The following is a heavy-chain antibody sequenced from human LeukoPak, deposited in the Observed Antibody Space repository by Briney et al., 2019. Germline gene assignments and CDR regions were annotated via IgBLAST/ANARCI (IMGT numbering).Heavy chain of an antibody. CDR1: GGTFSSYS. CDR2: INPSGGST. Sequence: GASVKVSCKASGGTFSSYSISWVRQAPGQGLEWMGIINPSGGSTSYAQKFQGRVTMTRDTSTSTVYMELSSLRSEDTAVYYCAREGRYSGSYYNYWGQGTLVTVSS. V-gene: IGHV1-46*01. J-gene: IGHJ4*02. CDR3: AREGRYSGSYYNY. D-gene: IGHD1-26*01.